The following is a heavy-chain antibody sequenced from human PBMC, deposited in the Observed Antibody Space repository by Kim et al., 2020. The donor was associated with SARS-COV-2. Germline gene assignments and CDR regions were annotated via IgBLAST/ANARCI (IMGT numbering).Heavy chain of an antibody. CDR3: ARDDQFSQYSSGWYYYYYGMDV. V-gene: IGHV3-74*01. CDR2: INSDGSST. D-gene: IGHD6-19*01. CDR1: GFTFSSYW. J-gene: IGHJ6*02. Sequence: GGSLRLSCAASGFTFSSYWMHWVRQAPGKGLVWVSRINSDGSSTSYADSVKGRFTISRDNAKNTLYLQMNSLRAEDTAVYYCARDDQFSQYSSGWYYYYYGMDVWGQGTTVTVSS.